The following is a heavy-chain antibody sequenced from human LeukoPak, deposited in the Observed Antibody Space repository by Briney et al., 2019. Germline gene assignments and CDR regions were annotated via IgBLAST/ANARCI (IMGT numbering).Heavy chain of an antibody. V-gene: IGHV1-69*13. D-gene: IGHD3-22*01. J-gene: IGHJ4*02. Sequence: GASVKVSCKASGGTFSSYAISWVRQAPGQGLEWMGGIIPIFGTANYAQKFQGRVTITADESTSTAYMELSSLRSEGTAVYYCARDFRNDYYDSSGYSGWGQGTLVTVSS. CDR2: IIPIFGTA. CDR1: GGTFSSYA. CDR3: ARDFRNDYYDSSGYSG.